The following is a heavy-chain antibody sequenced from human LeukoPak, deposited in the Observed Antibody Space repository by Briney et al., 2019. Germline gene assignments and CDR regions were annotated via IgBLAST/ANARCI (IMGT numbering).Heavy chain of an antibody. Sequence: PSETLSLTCTVSGGSISSSSYYWGWIRQPPGKGLEWIGSIYYSGSTYYNPSLKSRVTISVDTSKNQFSLKLSSVTAADTAVYYCARAARDCSGGSCYSAKYFQHWGQGTLVTVSS. CDR2: IYYSGST. V-gene: IGHV4-39*07. D-gene: IGHD2-15*01. J-gene: IGHJ1*01. CDR1: GGSISSSSYY. CDR3: ARAARDCSGGSCYSAKYFQH.